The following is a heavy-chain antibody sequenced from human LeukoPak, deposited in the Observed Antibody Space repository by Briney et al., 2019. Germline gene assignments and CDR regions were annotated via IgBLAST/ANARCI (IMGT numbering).Heavy chain of an antibody. D-gene: IGHD4-23*01. V-gene: IGHV3-21*04. J-gene: IGHJ4*02. CDR2: ISSSSTYT. Sequence: GGSLRLSCAASGFTFSSYTMNWVRQAPGKGLEWVSSISSSSTYTYYADSVKGRFTISRDNSKNTLYLQMNSLRAEDTAVYYCARLKGTVVTRVDYWGQGTLVTVAS. CDR1: GFTFSSYT. CDR3: ARLKGTVVTRVDY.